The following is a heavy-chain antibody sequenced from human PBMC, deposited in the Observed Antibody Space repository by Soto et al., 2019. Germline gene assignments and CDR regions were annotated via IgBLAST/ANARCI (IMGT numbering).Heavy chain of an antibody. CDR3: ARDSSSYYYYYGMDV. CDR2: IYYSGST. Sequence: SETLSLTCTVSGGSISSYYWSWIRQPPGKGLEWIGYIYYSGSTNYNPSLKSRVTISVDTSKNQFSLKLSSVTAADTAVYYCARDSSSYYYYYGMDVWGQGTTVT. CDR1: GGSISSYY. V-gene: IGHV4-59*01. D-gene: IGHD6-13*01. J-gene: IGHJ6*02.